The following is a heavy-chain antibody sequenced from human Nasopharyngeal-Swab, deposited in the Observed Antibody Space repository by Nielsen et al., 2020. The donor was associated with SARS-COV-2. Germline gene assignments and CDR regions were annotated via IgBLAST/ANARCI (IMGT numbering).Heavy chain of an antibody. CDR1: GGSIRDNNYY. CDR2: MSYSGVT. J-gene: IGHJ4*02. D-gene: IGHD3-22*01. Sequence: PETLSLTCSVSGGSIRDNNYYWSWIRQPPGKGLEWIGSMSYSGVTFYNPSLRNRVTLPVDTSKNLLSLKLDSVTAADTALYYCARHSRVTTVVVVTLFDFWGQGIQVTVSS. V-gene: IGHV4-39*01. CDR3: ARHSRVTTVVVVTLFDF.